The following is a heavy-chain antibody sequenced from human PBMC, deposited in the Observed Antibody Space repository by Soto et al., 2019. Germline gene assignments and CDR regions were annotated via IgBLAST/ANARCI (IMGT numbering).Heavy chain of an antibody. CDR2: FDPEDGET. J-gene: IGHJ4*02. CDR1: GNTLAEMS. V-gene: IGHV1-24*01. Sequence: QVALVQSGAEVKKPGASVKVSCKMSGNTLAEMSIHWVRQSPGKGLAWLGGFDPEDGETIYSQSYQDRFSMTVDTSTETAYMELSSLRSGETATYFCATDPYELQSGVVKDFWGQGTLVSVSS. D-gene: IGHD2-21*01. CDR3: ATDPYELQSGVVKDF.